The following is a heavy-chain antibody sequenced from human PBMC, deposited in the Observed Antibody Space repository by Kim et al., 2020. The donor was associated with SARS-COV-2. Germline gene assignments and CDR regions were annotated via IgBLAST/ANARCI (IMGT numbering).Heavy chain of an antibody. J-gene: IGHJ5*02. CDR3: ARDKTRGGAPFDP. Sequence: CTPSLRSRVTISVDTSKNQFSLKLSSVTAADTAVYYCARDKTRGGAPFDPWGQGTLVTVSS. D-gene: IGHD3-16*01. V-gene: IGHV4-31*02.